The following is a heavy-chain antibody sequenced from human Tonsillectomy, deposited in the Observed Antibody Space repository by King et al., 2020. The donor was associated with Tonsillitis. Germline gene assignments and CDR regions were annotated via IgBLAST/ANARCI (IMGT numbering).Heavy chain of an antibody. V-gene: IGHV3-7*04. Sequence: VQLVESGGGLVQPGGSLRLSCAASGFAFSSEWMSWVRRAPGKGLEWGANIMQDGSEKYDVDSVKGRFNSSRDNAKNSLYLQMNSLRAEDTAVYYCARGGYWYFDLWGRGTLVTVSS. J-gene: IGHJ2*01. CDR3: ARGGYWYFDL. CDR1: GFAFSSEW. D-gene: IGHD5-12*01. CDR2: IMQDGSEK.